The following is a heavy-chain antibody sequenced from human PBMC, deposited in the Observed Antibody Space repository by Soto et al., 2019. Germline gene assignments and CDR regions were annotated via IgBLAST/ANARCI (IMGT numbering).Heavy chain of an antibody. CDR2: INHSGST. D-gene: IGHD2-21*01. CDR3: ARLVGVAISP. CDR1: GGSFSGYY. V-gene: IGHV4-34*01. J-gene: IGHJ4*02. Sequence: LSLTCAVYGGSFSGYYWSWIRQPPGEGLEWIGEINHSGSTNYNPSLKSRVTIALDTSKSLVSLRLNSVTAADTAVYYCARLVGVAISPWGQGTLLTVFS.